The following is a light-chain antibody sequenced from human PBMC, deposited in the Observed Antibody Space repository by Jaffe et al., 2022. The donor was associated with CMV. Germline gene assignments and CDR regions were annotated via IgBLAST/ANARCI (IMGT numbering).Light chain of an antibody. CDR2: EVT. Sequence: QSALTQPASVSGAPGLSITISCTGTSGNIGDFNLVSWYQHHPGRAPKLIIYEVTRRPSGVSSRFSGSKSGNTASLTIFGLQAEDEADYHCCSYAGGTTWVFGGGTKLTVL. J-gene: IGLJ3*02. CDR3: CSYAGGTTWV. CDR1: SGNIGDFNL. V-gene: IGLV2-23*02.